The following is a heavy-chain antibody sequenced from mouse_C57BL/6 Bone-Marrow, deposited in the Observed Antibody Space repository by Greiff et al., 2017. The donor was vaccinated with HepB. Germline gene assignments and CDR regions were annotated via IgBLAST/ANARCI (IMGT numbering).Heavy chain of an antibody. V-gene: IGHV1-64*01. Sequence: VQLQQPGAELVKPGASVKLSCKASGYTFTSYWMHWVKQRPGQGLEWIGMIHPNSGSTNYNEKLKSKATLTVDKSSSTAYMQLSSLTSEDSAVYYCARERMDFDYWGQGTTLTVSS. CDR1: GYTFTSYW. J-gene: IGHJ2*01. CDR3: ARERMDFDY. D-gene: IGHD2-3*01. CDR2: IHPNSGST.